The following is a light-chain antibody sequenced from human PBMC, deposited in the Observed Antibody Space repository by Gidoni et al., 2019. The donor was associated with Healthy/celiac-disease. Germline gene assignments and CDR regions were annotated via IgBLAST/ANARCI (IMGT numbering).Light chain of an antibody. J-gene: IGKJ1*01. CDR1: QSVSSY. Sequence: ETVLTPPPAPLSLPPGERATLSCRARQSVSSYLAWYQQKTGQTPRILIYDASNRATGIPARFSGSGSGTDFTLTISSLEPEDFAVYYCQQRSNWPPWTFGQGTKVEIK. CDR3: QQRSNWPPWT. CDR2: DAS. V-gene: IGKV3-11*01.